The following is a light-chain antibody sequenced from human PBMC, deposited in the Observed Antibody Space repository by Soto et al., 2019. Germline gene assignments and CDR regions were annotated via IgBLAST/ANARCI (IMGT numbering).Light chain of an antibody. J-gene: IGKJ1*01. CDR1: QSIISW. V-gene: IGKV1-5*01. CDR3: QQYKSYSPRT. Sequence: NQLTQSNCTQPASVGDRVTITCRASQSIISWLAWYQQKPGKAPDLLISDASRLESGVPSRFSGSGSGTEFTLTISVLHPDDFATYYCQQYKSYSPRTFGQGTKVDIK. CDR2: DAS.